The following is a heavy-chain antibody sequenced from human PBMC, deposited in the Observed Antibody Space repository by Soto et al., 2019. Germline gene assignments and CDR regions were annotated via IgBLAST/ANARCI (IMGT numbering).Heavy chain of an antibody. CDR2: IIPILGIA. CDR3: ARDSGLSAVINPPSY. CDR1: GGTFSSYT. J-gene: IGHJ4*02. Sequence: SVKVSCKASGGTFSSYTISWVRQAPGQGLEWMGRIIPILGIANYAQKFQGRVTITADKSTSTAYMELSSLRSEDTAVYYCARDSGLSAVINPPSYWGQGTLVTVSS. D-gene: IGHD2-21*01. V-gene: IGHV1-69*04.